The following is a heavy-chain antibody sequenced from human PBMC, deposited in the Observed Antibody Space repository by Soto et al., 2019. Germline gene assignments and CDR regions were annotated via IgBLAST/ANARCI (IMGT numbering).Heavy chain of an antibody. V-gene: IGHV3-15*01. CDR3: TTDFSPPFSFVWEFGDYVGY. CDR2: IKSKTDGGTT. D-gene: IGHD1-26*01. J-gene: IGHJ4*02. Sequence: EVQLVESGGGLVKPGGSLRLSCAASGFTFSNAWMSWVRQAPGKGLEWVGRIKSKTDGGTTDYAAPVKGRFTISRDDSKNTLYLQMNSLKTEDTAVYYCTTDFSPPFSFVWEFGDYVGYWGQGTLVTVSS. CDR1: GFTFSNAW.